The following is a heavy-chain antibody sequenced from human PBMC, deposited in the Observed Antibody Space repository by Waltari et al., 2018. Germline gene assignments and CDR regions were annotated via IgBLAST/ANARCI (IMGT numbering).Heavy chain of an antibody. J-gene: IGHJ6*02. V-gene: IGHV4-34*01. Sequence: QVQLQQWGAGQLQPSETLSLSCAVFGGSFRGYYWGWVRQARGKGLEWIGEINHSGNINSNPSLRSRLTMSVDTSNNQLSLKLNSVTAADTAVYYCVRLEDCTGPGGNCYSGELFALDVWGQGTTVTVSS. CDR1: GGSFRGYY. CDR2: INHSGNI. CDR3: VRLEDCTGPGGNCYSGELFALDV. D-gene: IGHD2-15*01.